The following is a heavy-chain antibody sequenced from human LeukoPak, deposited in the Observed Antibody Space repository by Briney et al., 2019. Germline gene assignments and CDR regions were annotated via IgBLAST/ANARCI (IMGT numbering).Heavy chain of an antibody. J-gene: IGHJ4*02. V-gene: IGHV5-51*01. CDR3: ARHPPRYCSSTSCYGVMGKFDY. CDR2: IYPGDSDT. Sequence: GESLKISCKGSGYSFTSYWIGWMRQMPGKGLEWMGIIYPGDSDTRYSPSFQGQVTISADKSTSTAYLQWSSLKASDTAMYYCARHPPRYCSSTSCYGVMGKFDYWGQGTLVTVSS. D-gene: IGHD2-2*01. CDR1: GYSFTSYW.